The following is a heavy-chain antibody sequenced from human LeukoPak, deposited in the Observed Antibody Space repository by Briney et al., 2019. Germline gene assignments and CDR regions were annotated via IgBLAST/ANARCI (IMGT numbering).Heavy chain of an antibody. J-gene: IGHJ4*02. D-gene: IGHD2-2*01. Sequence: GGSLRLSCAASGFTFSTYWMSWVRQAPGKGLEWVANIKQDGSEKYYVDSVKGRFTISRDNAKNSLYLQLSTLRAEDTAVYYCARDLLVVASGLAYWGQGTLVTVSS. CDR1: GFTFSTYW. V-gene: IGHV3-7*05. CDR2: IKQDGSEK. CDR3: ARDLLVVASGLAY.